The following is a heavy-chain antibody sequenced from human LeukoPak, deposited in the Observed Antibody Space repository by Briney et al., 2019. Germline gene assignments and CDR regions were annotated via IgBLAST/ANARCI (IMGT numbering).Heavy chain of an antibody. CDR3: ASPLTTVSLGVDY. J-gene: IGHJ4*02. Sequence: PGGSLRLSCAASGFTVSSNYMSWVRQAPGKGLEWVSVIYSGGSTYYADSVKGRFTISRDNAKNSLYLQMNSLRAEDTAVYYCASPLTTVSLGVDYWGQGTLVTVSS. CDR1: GFTVSSNY. V-gene: IGHV3-53*01. CDR2: IYSGGST. D-gene: IGHD4-17*01.